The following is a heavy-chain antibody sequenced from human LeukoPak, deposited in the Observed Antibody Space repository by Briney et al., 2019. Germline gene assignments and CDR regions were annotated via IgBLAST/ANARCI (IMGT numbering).Heavy chain of an antibody. CDR3: AREVRTAAGYYYYGLDV. J-gene: IGHJ6*02. V-gene: IGHV4-59*11. D-gene: IGHD6-13*01. CDR1: GGSISGHY. CDR2: IYYTGGT. Sequence: SETLSLTCTVSGGSISGHYWSWIRQPPGKGLEWIGYIYYTGGTHYNPSLRSRVAMSVDTSKNQFSLSLSSVTAADTAVYHCAREVRTAAGYYYYGLDVWGQGTTVTVSS.